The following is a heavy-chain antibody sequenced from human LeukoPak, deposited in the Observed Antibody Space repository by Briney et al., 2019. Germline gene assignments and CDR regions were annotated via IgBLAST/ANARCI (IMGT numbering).Heavy chain of an antibody. V-gene: IGHV4-34*01. CDR1: GGSFSGYY. CDR2: INHSGST. CDR3: ARLQGEWELPFDY. Sequence: PSETLSLTCAVYGGSFSGYYWSWIRQPPGKGLEWIGEINHSGSTNYNPSLKSRVTISVDTSKNQFSLKLSSVTAADTAVYYCARLQGEWELPFDYWGQGTLVTVSS. D-gene: IGHD1-26*01. J-gene: IGHJ4*02.